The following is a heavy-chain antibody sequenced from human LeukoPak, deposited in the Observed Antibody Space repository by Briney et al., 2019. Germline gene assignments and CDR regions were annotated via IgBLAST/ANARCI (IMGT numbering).Heavy chain of an antibody. CDR1: GGSISSYY. J-gene: IGHJ4*02. CDR2: IYTSGST. CDR3: ARDEYSSSSFDY. V-gene: IGHV4-4*07. D-gene: IGHD6-6*01. Sequence: SETLSLTCTVSGGSISSYYWSWIRQPAGKGLEWIGRIYTSGSTNYNPSLKSRVTMSVDTSKNQFSLKLSSVTAADTAVYYCARDEYSSSSFDYWAREPWSPSPQ.